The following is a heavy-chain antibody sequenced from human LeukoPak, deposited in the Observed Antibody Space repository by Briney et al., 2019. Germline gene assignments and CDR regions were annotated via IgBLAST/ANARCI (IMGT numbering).Heavy chain of an antibody. Sequence: GGSLRLSCAASGFTFSSYAMSWVRQAPGKGLEWVSAISGSGGSTYYADSVKGRFTISRDDSKNTLDLQMNSLRVEDTAVYYCAKCRTPTYYDAFDIWGQGTVVTVSS. CDR1: GFTFSSYA. D-gene: IGHD1-26*01. J-gene: IGHJ3*02. V-gene: IGHV3-23*01. CDR2: ISGSGGST. CDR3: AKCRTPTYYDAFDI.